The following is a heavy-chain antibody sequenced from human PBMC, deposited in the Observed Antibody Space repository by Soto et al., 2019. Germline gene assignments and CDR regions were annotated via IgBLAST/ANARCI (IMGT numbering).Heavy chain of an antibody. J-gene: IGHJ6*02. Sequence: QVQLLQSGAEVKKPGASVKVSCKASGYTFTSYGISWVRQAPGQGLEWMGWISAYNGNTNYAQKLQGRVTMTTDTSTSRAYMELRSLRSDDTAVYYCARDYGGNPYYNYGLDFWGQGTTVTVSS. CDR3: ARDYGGNPYYNYGLDF. CDR2: ISAYNGNT. CDR1: GYTFTSYG. D-gene: IGHD2-15*01. V-gene: IGHV1-18*01.